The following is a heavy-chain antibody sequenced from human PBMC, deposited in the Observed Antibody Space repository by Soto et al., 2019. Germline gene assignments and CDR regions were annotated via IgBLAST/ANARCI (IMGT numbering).Heavy chain of an antibody. CDR2: ISAYNGNT. D-gene: IGHD2-21*02. Sequence: QVQLVQSGAEVKKPGASVKVSCKASGYTFTSYGISWVRQAPGQGLEWMGWISAYNGNTNYAQKLQGRVTMTTDTSTSTAYMERRSLRSDDTAVYYCARADYCGGACYGLNWFDPWGQGTLVTVSS. J-gene: IGHJ5*02. V-gene: IGHV1-18*01. CDR1: GYTFTSYG. CDR3: ARADYCGGACYGLNWFDP.